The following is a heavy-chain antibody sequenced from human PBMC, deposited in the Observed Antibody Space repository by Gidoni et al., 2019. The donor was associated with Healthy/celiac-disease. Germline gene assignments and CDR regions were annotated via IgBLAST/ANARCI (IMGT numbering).Heavy chain of an antibody. J-gene: IGHJ4*02. CDR3: ARVGDTVTHDFDY. CDR1: GYSISSGYY. CDR2: IYHSGST. V-gene: IGHV4-38-2*01. D-gene: IGHD4-17*01. Sequence: QVQLQESGPGLVKPSETLSLTCAVSGYSISSGYYWGWIRQPPGKGLEWSGSIYHSGSTYYNPSLKSRVTISVDTSKNQFSLKLSSVTAADTAVYYCARVGDTVTHDFDYWGQGTLVTVSS.